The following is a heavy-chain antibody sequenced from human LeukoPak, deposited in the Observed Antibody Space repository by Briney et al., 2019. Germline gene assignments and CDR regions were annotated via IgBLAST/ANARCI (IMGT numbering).Heavy chain of an antibody. V-gene: IGHV4-59*01. D-gene: IGHD4-17*01. CDR2: IYYSGST. CDR3: AREHYGLDY. J-gene: IGHJ4*02. Sequence: SETLSLTCAVYGGSFSGYYWSWIRQPPGKGLEWIGYIYYSGSTNYNPSLKSRVTISVDTSKNQFSLKLSSVTAADTAVYYCAREHYGLDYWGQGTLVTVSS. CDR1: GGSFSGYY.